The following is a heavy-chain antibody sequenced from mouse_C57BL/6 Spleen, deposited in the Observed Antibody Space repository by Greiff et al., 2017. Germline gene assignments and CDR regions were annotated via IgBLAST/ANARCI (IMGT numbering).Heavy chain of an antibody. Sequence: QVQLQQPGAELVRPGSSVKLSCKASGYTFTSYWMDWVKQRPGQGLEWIGNIYPSDSETHYNQKFKDKATLTVDKSSSTAYMQLSSLTSEDSAVYYCARGRPYWDGAWFAYWGQGTLVTVSA. V-gene: IGHV1-61*01. CDR3: ARGRPYWDGAWFAY. CDR1: GYTFTSYW. D-gene: IGHD4-1*01. J-gene: IGHJ3*01. CDR2: IYPSDSET.